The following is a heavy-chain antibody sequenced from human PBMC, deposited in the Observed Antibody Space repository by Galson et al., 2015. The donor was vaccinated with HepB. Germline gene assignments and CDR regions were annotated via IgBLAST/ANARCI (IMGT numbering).Heavy chain of an antibody. D-gene: IGHD3-3*01. CDR2: IYYSGST. J-gene: IGHJ3*02. Sequence: LSLTCTVSGGSISSGGYYWSWIRQHPGKGLEWIGYIYYSGSTYYNPSLKSRVTISVDTSKNQFSLKLSSVTAADTAVYYCARGSRITIFGAKDAFDIWGQGTMVTVSS. CDR1: GGSISSGGYY. CDR3: ARGSRITIFGAKDAFDI. V-gene: IGHV4-31*03.